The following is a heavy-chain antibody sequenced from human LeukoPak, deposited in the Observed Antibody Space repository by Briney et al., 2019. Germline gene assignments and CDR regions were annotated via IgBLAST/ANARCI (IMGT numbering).Heavy chain of an antibody. J-gene: IGHJ4*02. Sequence: GGSLRLSCVASGFSFNTFGMLWVRQAPGEGLEWVAVIWYDGSNSYYADSVRGRFTISRDNSKNTLYLRMNSLRAEDTAVYYCARGGPEWPLDYWGQGTLVTVSS. CDR3: ARGGPEWPLDY. V-gene: IGHV3-33*01. CDR1: GFSFNTFG. D-gene: IGHD3-3*01. CDR2: IWYDGSNS.